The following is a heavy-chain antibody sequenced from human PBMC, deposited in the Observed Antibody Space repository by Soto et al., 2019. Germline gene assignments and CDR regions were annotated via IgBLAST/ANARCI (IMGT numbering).Heavy chain of an antibody. CDR3: AKSYDFWSGPESGGMDV. V-gene: IGHV3-23*01. J-gene: IGHJ6*02. D-gene: IGHD3-3*01. CDR1: GFTVSSYA. CDR2: ISGSGGST. Sequence: GGSLRLSCAASGFTVSSYAMSWVRQAPGKGLEWVSAISGSGGSTYYADSVKGRFTISRDNSKNTLYLQMNSLRAEDTAVYYCAKSYDFWSGPESGGMDVWGQGTTVTVSS.